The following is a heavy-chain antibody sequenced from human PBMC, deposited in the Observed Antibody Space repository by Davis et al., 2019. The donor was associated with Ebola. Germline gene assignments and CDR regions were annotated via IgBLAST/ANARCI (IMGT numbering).Heavy chain of an antibody. Sequence: PGGSLRLSCAASGFTFSSYSMNWVRQAPGKGLEWVSYISSSSSTIYYADSVKGRFTISRDNAKNSLYLQMNSLRDEDTAVYYCARETGGSWQQLVGWFDPWGQGTLVTVSS. V-gene: IGHV3-48*02. CDR1: GFTFSSYS. CDR2: ISSSSSTI. D-gene: IGHD6-13*01. CDR3: ARETGGSWQQLVGWFDP. J-gene: IGHJ5*02.